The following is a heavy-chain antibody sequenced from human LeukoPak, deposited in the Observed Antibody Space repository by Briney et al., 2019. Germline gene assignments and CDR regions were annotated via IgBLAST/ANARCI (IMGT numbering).Heavy chain of an antibody. V-gene: IGHV3-48*03. CDR1: GITFSSYE. CDR2: ISSTGSTM. D-gene: IGHD1-1*01. Sequence: GGSLRLSCAASGITFSSYEMNWVRQAPGKELEWISCISSTGSTMYYADSVKGRFTISRDNSKNTLYLQMDSLRAEDTAVYYCAKGVQLERLDYFDYWGQGTLVTVSS. CDR3: AKGVQLERLDYFDY. J-gene: IGHJ4*02.